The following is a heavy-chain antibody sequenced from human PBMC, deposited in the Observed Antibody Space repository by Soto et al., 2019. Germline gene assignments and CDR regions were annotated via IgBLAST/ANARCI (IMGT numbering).Heavy chain of an antibody. CDR1: GFTFSTYW. CDR2: MSSDGSST. J-gene: IGHJ4*02. V-gene: IGHV3-74*01. D-gene: IGHD4-17*01. CDR3: ARGTVRDHDFGDH. Sequence: EVQLVESGGDLVHPGGSLRLSCAASGFTFSTYWMHWVRQVPGKGPEWVSRMSSDGSSTAYADSVRGRFIISRDNAKNTLYLQMNSLRVDDTAVYYCARGTVRDHDFGDHWGLGTLVAVSS.